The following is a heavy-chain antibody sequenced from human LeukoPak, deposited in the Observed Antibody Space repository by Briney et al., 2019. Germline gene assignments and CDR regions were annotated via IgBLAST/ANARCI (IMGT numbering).Heavy chain of an antibody. CDR3: ARDHLSSGSSPDYYYYYYMDV. J-gene: IGHJ6*03. CDR1: GFTFSSHW. V-gene: IGHV3-74*01. D-gene: IGHD6-19*01. Sequence: PGGSLRLSCAASGFTFSSHWMHWVRQVPGKGLVWVSRINKDGSNTFYADSVKGRFTISRDNAKNTLYLQMNSLRAEDTAVYYCARDHLSSGSSPDYYYYYYMDVWGKGTTVTISS. CDR2: INKDGSNT.